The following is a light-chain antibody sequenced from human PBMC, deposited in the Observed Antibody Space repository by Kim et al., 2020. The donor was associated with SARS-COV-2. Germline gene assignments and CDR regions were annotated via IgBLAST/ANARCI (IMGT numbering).Light chain of an antibody. CDR1: QAIGIF. J-gene: IGKJ1*01. V-gene: IGKV1-17*03. CDR2: GAS. Sequence: ASVGDSVTITCRASQAIGIFLVWFQQKPGKVPQRLIYGASSLQTGVPSRFSGSGSGTEFSLTISSLQPEDFATYYCLQHYNYPPTFGQGTKVEIK. CDR3: LQHYNYPPT.